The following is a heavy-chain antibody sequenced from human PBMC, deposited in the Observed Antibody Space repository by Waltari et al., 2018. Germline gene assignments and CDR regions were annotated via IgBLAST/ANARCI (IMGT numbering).Heavy chain of an antibody. CDR3: ARDRGYCSSTSCYAGDAFDI. Sequence: QVQLQESGPGLVKPSETLSLTCTVSGGSISSYYWSWIRQPPGKGLEWIGYIYYSGSTNYNPSLKSRVTMSVDTSKNQFSLKLSSVTAADTAVYYCARDRGYCSSTSCYAGDAFDIWGQGTMVTVSS. CDR2: IYYSGST. CDR1: GGSISSYY. D-gene: IGHD2-2*01. V-gene: IGHV4-59*01. J-gene: IGHJ3*02.